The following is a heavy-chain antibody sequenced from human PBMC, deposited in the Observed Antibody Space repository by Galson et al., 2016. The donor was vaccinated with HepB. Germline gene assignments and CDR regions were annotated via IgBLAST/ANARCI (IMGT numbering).Heavy chain of an antibody. CDR1: GGTFSRYD. J-gene: IGHJ4*02. V-gene: IGHV1-69*13. Sequence: SVKVSCKASGGTFSRYDINWVRQAPGQGLEWLGGIIPTFPMAKYAQKFQGRVTINADESTNTAYMELRSLRSADSAVYYCARWAASANGLWSGPFDYWGQGTLVTVSS. CDR3: ARWAASANGLWSGPFDY. D-gene: IGHD3-10*01. CDR2: IIPTFPMA.